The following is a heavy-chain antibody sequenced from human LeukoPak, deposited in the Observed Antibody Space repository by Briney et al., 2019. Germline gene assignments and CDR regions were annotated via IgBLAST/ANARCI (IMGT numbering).Heavy chain of an antibody. CDR2: ISSSSSYI. D-gene: IGHD5-18*01. J-gene: IGHJ6*03. Sequence: PGGSLRLSCAASGFTFSSYSMNWLRQAPGKGLEWVSSISSSSSYIYYADSVKGRFTISRDNAKNSLYLQMNSLRAEDTAVYYCARGPKIRGYSYGYYYYYYMDVWGKGTTVTVSS. CDR3: ARGPKIRGYSYGYYYYYYMDV. CDR1: GFTFSSYS. V-gene: IGHV3-21*01.